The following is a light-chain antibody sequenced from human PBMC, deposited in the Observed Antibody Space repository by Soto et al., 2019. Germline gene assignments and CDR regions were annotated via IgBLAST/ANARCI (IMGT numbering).Light chain of an antibody. V-gene: IGKV3-11*01. CDR3: HQRQSWPRT. CDR2: LAS. J-gene: IGKJ1*01. Sequence: EIVLTQSPSTVSSFPGDRVTLSGRASQAVNTRLAWYQHRPGQAPRLLIYLASNRAAGVPARFSGSGSGTDFTLTISDVEPEDFAVYYCHQRQSWPRTFGQGTKVDIK. CDR1: QAVNTR.